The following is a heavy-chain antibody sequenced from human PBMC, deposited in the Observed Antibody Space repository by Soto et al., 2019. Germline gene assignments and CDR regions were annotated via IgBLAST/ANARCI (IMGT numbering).Heavy chain of an antibody. CDR1: GCPFSTYT. V-gene: IGHV1-69*18. CDR2: IIPLFGTT. Sequence: QVHLVQSGAEVRKPGSSVKVSCKTSGCPFSTYTIYWVRQAPGQGLEWMGRIIPLFGTTRYAQTFQDRVTITAEESTSTTYMELSSLRAEDTALYYVARRLDDRADEGFDVWGEGTAVTVSA. CDR3: ARRLDDRADEGFDV. D-gene: IGHD3-16*01. J-gene: IGHJ3*01.